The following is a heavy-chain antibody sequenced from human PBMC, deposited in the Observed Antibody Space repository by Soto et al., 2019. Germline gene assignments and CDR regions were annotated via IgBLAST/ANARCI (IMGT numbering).Heavy chain of an antibody. V-gene: IGHV3-11*01. J-gene: IGHJ4*02. CDR2: ISSSCSTI. CDR3: AKHSSYNSGWYYFDY. D-gene: IGHD6-19*01. Sequence: PGGSLRLSCAASGFTFSDYYMSWIRQAPGKGLEWVSYISSSCSTIFYADSVKGRFTISRDNAKNSLYLQMDSLRAEDTAVYYCAKHSSYNSGWYYFDYWGQGTLVTVSS. CDR1: GFTFSDYY.